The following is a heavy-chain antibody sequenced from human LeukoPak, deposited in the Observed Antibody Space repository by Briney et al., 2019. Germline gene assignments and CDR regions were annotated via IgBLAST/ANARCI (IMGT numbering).Heavy chain of an antibody. V-gene: IGHV3-30*02. J-gene: IGHJ4*02. CDR1: GFTFSSYG. CDR3: ARGGSYGGYHSY. Sequence: GGSLRLSCAASGFTFSSYGMHWVRQAPGKGLEWVAFIRYDGSNKYYADSVKGRFTISRDNSKNSLYLQMNSLRAEDTALYYCARGGSYGGYHSYWGQGTLVTVSS. D-gene: IGHD4-23*01. CDR2: IRYDGSNK.